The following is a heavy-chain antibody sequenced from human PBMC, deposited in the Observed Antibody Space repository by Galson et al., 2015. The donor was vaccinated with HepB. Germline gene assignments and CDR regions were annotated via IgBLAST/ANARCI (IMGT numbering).Heavy chain of an antibody. V-gene: IGHV3-30*04. CDR1: GFTFSSYA. Sequence: SLRLSCAASGFTFSSYAMHWVRQAPGKGLEWVAVISYDGSNKYYADSVKGRFTISRDNSKNTLYLQMNSLRAEDTAVYYCARWSAYYYDSSGSHEVDIWGQGTMVTVSS. D-gene: IGHD3-22*01. CDR3: ARWSAYYYDSSGSHEVDI. J-gene: IGHJ3*02. CDR2: ISYDGSNK.